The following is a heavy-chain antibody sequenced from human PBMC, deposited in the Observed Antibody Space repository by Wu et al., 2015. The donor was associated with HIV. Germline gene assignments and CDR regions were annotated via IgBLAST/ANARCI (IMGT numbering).Heavy chain of an antibody. CDR3: ARGDRDYYFYMDV. V-gene: IGHV1-69*01. Sequence: QVQLVQSGAELKKPGASVKVSCKASGYSFTGYFVHWVRQAPGLGLEWMGGISPRFGTAHYAQQFQGRVTITADDSSTTVYMDLSSLRSDDTALYYCARGDRDYYFYMDVWGKGTTVIVSS. CDR2: ISPRFGTA. J-gene: IGHJ6*03. CDR1: GYSFTGYF.